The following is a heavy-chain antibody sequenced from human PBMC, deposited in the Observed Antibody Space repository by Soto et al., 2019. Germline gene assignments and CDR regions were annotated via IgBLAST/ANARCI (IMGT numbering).Heavy chain of an antibody. CDR1: GFTFSSYG. CDR2: IWYDGSNK. Sequence: PGGSLRLSCAASGFTFSSYGMHWVRQAPGKGLEWVAVIWYDGSNKYYADSVKGRFTISRDNSKNTLYLQMNSLRAEDTAVYYCAKDLDIVATTFDYWGQGTLVTVSS. D-gene: IGHD5-12*01. J-gene: IGHJ4*02. V-gene: IGHV3-33*06. CDR3: AKDLDIVATTFDY.